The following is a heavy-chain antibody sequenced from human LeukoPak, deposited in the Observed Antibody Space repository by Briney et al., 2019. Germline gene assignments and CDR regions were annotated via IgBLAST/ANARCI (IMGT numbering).Heavy chain of an antibody. Sequence: PSETLSLTCTVSGGSISSHYWSWIRQPPGKGLEWTGYIYYSGSTNYNPSLKSRVTISVDTSKNQFSLKLSSVTAADTAVYYCAREETGYNWFDPWGQGTLVTVSS. CDR3: AREETGYNWFDP. CDR1: GGSISSHY. CDR2: IYYSGST. D-gene: IGHD3-9*01. V-gene: IGHV4-59*11. J-gene: IGHJ5*02.